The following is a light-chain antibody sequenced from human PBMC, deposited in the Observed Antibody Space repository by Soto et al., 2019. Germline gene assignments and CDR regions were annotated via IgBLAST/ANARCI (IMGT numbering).Light chain of an antibody. Sequence: DIQMTQSPSTLSASVGDRVTITCRASQSISSWLAWYQQKPGKAPKLLIYDASSLESGVPSWCVGSGSATEFTRTISSLQPYDFATYYCHQYNSYPWTFGQGTKVEIK. CDR2: DAS. CDR1: QSISSW. J-gene: IGKJ1*01. CDR3: HQYNSYPWT. V-gene: IGKV1-5*01.